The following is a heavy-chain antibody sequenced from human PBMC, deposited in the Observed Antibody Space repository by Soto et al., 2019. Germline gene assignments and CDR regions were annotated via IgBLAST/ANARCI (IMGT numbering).Heavy chain of an antibody. V-gene: IGHV4-59*08. Sequence: NPSETLSLTCTVSGGSLSSYYWSWIRQPPGKGLEWIGYIYYSGSTNYNPSLKSRVTISVDTSKNQFSLKLSSVTAADTAVYYCARRYSSGFDFWGQGTLVTVSS. CDR3: ARRYSSGFDF. J-gene: IGHJ4*02. CDR1: GGSLSSYY. D-gene: IGHD6-19*01. CDR2: IYYSGST.